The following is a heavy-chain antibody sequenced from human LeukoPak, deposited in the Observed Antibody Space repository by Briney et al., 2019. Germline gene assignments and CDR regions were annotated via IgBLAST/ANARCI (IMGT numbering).Heavy chain of an antibody. D-gene: IGHD3-10*01. J-gene: IGHJ4*02. CDR1: GFTFSSYG. CDR2: IRYDGSNK. CDR3: AKDISSGSYSVLGFDY. V-gene: IGHV3-30*02. Sequence: PGGSLRLSCAASGFTFSSYGMHWVRQAPGKGLEWVAFIRYDGSNKYYADSVKGRFTISRDNAKNSLYLQMNSLRAEDMALYYCAKDISSGSYSVLGFDYWGQGTLVTVSS.